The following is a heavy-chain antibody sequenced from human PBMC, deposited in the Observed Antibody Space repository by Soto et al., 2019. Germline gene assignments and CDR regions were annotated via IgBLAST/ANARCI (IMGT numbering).Heavy chain of an antibody. D-gene: IGHD6-13*01. V-gene: IGHV3-48*03. CDR3: AMQPPRTFYSGMGV. CDR2: ISSSGSTM. Sequence: GGSLRLSCAASGYTFSSYEMNWVRQAPGQGLEWVSYISSSGSTMYYAASVKGRFTISRDNAKNSLYLQMNSMSAEDTAVYYCAMQPPRTFYSGMGVWGQGTTVTVSS. CDR1: GYTFSSYE. J-gene: IGHJ6*02.